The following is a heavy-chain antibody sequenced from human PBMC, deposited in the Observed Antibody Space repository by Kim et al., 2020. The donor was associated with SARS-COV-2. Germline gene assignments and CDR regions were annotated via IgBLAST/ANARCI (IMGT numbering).Heavy chain of an antibody. Sequence: ASVKVSCKASGYTFTSYYMHWVRQAPGQGLEWMGIINPSGGSTSYAQKFQGRVTMTRDTSTSTVYMELSSLRSEDTAVYYCARSSETQIPGIAVAGRGFGFDYWGQGTLVTVSS. CDR2: INPSGGST. CDR1: GYTFTSYY. D-gene: IGHD6-19*01. V-gene: IGHV1-46*01. J-gene: IGHJ4*02. CDR3: ARSSETQIPGIAVAGRGFGFDY.